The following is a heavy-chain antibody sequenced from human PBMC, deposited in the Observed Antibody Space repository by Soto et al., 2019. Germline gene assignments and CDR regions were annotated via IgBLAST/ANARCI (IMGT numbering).Heavy chain of an antibody. CDR1: GGSISSYY. D-gene: IGHD3-16*01. J-gene: IGHJ5*02. V-gene: IGHV4-59*08. Sequence: SETLSRTCTVSGGSISSYYWSWIRQPPGKGLEWIGYIYYSGSTNYNPSLKSRVTISVDTSKNQFSLKLSSVTAADTAVYYCARGGSNWFDPWGQGTLVTVSS. CDR3: ARGGSNWFDP. CDR2: IYYSGST.